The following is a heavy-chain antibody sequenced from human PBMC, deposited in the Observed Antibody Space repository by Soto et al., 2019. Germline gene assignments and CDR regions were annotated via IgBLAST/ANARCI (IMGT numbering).Heavy chain of an antibody. CDR2: IYYSGST. V-gene: IGHV4-59*08. Sequence: SETLSLTCTVSGGSISSYYWSWIRQPPGKGLEWIGYIYYSGSTNYNPSLKSRVTISVDTSKNQFSLKLSSVTAADTAVYYCARLSYSSLDYYYYYMDVWGKGTTDTVSS. CDR1: GGSISSYY. CDR3: ARLSYSSLDYYYYYMDV. D-gene: IGHD6-13*01. J-gene: IGHJ6*03.